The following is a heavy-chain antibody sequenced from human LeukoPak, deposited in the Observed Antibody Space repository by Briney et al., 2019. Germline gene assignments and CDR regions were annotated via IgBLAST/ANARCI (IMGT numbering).Heavy chain of an antibody. CDR2: MNPNSGNT. J-gene: IGHJ4*02. D-gene: IGHD2-2*01. V-gene: IGHV1-8*03. Sequence: ASVKVSCKASGYTFTSYDINWVRQAAGQGLEWMGRMNPNSGNTGYAQKFQGRVTITRNTSISTAYMELSSLRSEDTAVYYCARGPPKIYCSSTSCPPGYWGQGTLVTVSS. CDR3: ARGPPKIYCSSTSCPPGY. CDR1: GYTFTSYD.